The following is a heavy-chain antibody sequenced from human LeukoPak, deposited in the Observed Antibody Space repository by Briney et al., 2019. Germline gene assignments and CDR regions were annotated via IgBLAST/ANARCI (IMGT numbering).Heavy chain of an antibody. Sequence: GGSLRLSCAASGFTFSSYAMHWVRQAPGKGLEWVAVISYDGSNKYYADSVKGRFTISRDNSKNTLYLQMNSLRAEDTAVYYCARVVVFAISYYYGMDVWGQGTTVTVSS. D-gene: IGHD2-15*01. J-gene: IGHJ6*02. CDR2: ISYDGSNK. V-gene: IGHV3-30-3*01. CDR1: GFTFSSYA. CDR3: ARVVVFAISYYYGMDV.